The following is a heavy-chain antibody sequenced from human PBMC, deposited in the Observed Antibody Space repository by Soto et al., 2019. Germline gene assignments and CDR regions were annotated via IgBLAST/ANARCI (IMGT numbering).Heavy chain of an antibody. V-gene: IGHV4-39*01. CDR3: AKNLPRTGRFDY. CDR1: GGSIGRTTYY. Sequence: SETLSLTCTVSGGSIGRTTYYWGWIRQPPGQGLEWIGTIYYSGATYYNPSLKSRLTISVDRSRNQFSLQVSSVTAADTAVYYCAKNLPRTGRFDYWGQGTVVTVSS. CDR2: IYYSGAT. J-gene: IGHJ4*02.